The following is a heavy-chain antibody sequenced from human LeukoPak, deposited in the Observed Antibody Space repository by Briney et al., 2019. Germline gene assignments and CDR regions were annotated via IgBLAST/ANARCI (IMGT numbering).Heavy chain of an antibody. D-gene: IGHD3-10*01. J-gene: IGHJ4*02. Sequence: SETLSLTCTVSGASISSYYWSWIRQPAGKALEWIGRIYVTGSTTYNPSLESRVTMSLDTSKNHFSLKLRSVTAADTAVYYCARETPYGSGSYPFDYWGQGILVTVSS. V-gene: IGHV4-4*07. CDR1: GASISSYY. CDR2: IYVTGST. CDR3: ARETPYGSGSYPFDY.